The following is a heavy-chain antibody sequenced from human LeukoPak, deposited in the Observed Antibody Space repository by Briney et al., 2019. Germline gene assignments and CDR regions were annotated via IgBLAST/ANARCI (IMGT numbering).Heavy chain of an antibody. CDR3: ARDRAGCSSTSCYSFTDYYYHMDV. CDR2: INWNGGST. V-gene: IGHV3-20*04. D-gene: IGHD2-2*01. J-gene: IGHJ6*03. CDR1: GFTFDDYG. Sequence: PGGSLRLSCAASGFTFDDYGMSWVRQAPGKVLEWVSGINWNGGSTGYADSVKGRFTISRDNAKNSLYLQMNSLRAEDTALYYCARDRAGCSSTSCYSFTDYYYHMDVWGKGTTVTVSS.